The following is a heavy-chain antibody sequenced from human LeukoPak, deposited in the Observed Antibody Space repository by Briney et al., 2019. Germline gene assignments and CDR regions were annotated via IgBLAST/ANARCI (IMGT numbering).Heavy chain of an antibody. J-gene: IGHJ4*02. V-gene: IGHV4-59*01. CDR3: ARGGTYALV. CDR1: GGSISSYY. CDR2: ISYSGST. Sequence: PSETLSLTCTVSGGSISSYYWSWIRQPPRKGLEWIGYISYSGSTNYNPSLKSRVTISVDTSKNQFSLKLSSVTAADTAVYYCARGGTYALVWGQGTLVTVSS. D-gene: IGHD6-13*01.